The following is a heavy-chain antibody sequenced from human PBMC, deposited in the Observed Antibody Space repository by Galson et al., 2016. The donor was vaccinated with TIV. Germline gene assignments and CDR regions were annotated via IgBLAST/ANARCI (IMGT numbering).Heavy chain of an antibody. CDR1: GFTFSSYS. CDR2: ISDSSDTI. CDR3: SRDKERSGWYFWFDP. D-gene: IGHD6-19*01. Sequence: SLRLSCAASGFTFSSYSMTWVRQAPGKGLEWVSYISDSSDTIYYGDSVKGRFTISRDNAKNSVYLQMKNLRTEDTGVYYCSRDKERSGWYFWFDPWGQGTLVTVSA. V-gene: IGHV3-48*04. J-gene: IGHJ5*02.